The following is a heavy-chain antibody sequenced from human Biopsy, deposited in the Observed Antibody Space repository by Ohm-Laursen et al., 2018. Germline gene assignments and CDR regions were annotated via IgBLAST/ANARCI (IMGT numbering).Heavy chain of an antibody. D-gene: IGHD3-10*01. V-gene: IGHV3-23*01. CDR1: GFTFSQYW. Sequence: SLRLSCAASGFTFSQYWMTWVRQSPGKGLEWVSVVTGSGRSTYYTDSVKGRFSISRDNSKNTLYLQMNSLRVEDTAVYYCAKGRSGGTGHGNWFDPWGQGTLVIVSS. CDR2: VTGSGRST. J-gene: IGHJ5*02. CDR3: AKGRSGGTGHGNWFDP.